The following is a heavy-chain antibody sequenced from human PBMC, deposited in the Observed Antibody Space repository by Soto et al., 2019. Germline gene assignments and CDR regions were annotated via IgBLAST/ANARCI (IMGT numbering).Heavy chain of an antibody. CDR2: IYYSGST. V-gene: IGHV4-59*13. Sequence: SETLSLTCTVSGASIASYYWNWIRQPPGKGLEWLGYIYYSGSTTSNPSLKTRFTISVDRSKNQFSLKLTSVTAADTAVYYSARDRTHFDSSAYYSGLDVWGQGTTVTVSS. J-gene: IGHJ6*02. CDR1: GASIASYY. CDR3: ARDRTHFDSSAYYSGLDV. D-gene: IGHD3-22*01.